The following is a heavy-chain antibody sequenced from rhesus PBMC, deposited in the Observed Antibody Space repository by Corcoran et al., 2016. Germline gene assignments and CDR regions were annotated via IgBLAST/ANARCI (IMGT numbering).Heavy chain of an antibody. J-gene: IGHJ4*01. CDR3: SRPPNFKIADD. Sequence: QVQLQESGPGLVTSSETLSLTCAVSGASISRYSWGWIRQPPGKGLEWIGEFTGNCGITNHHAYLKRPVNSSKDASKNKCSLKRTAVTAADKAVDCCSRPPNFKIADDWGQGVLVTVSS. D-gene: IGHD1-44*01. CDR2: FTGNCGIT. V-gene: IGHV4-80*01. CDR1: GASISRYS.